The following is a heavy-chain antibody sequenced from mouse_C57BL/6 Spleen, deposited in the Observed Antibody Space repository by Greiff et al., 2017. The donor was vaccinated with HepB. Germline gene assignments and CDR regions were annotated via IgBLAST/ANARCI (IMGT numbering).Heavy chain of an antibody. CDR3: ARGSYRYFDV. J-gene: IGHJ1*03. V-gene: IGHV7-3*01. Sequence: DVMLVESGGGLVQPGGSLSLSCAASGFTFTDYYMSWVRQPPGKALEWLGFIRNKANGYTTEYSASVKGRFTISRDNSQSILYLQMNALRAEDSATYYCARGSYRYFDVWGTGTTVTVSS. CDR1: GFTFTDYY. D-gene: IGHD1-1*01. CDR2: IRNKANGYTT.